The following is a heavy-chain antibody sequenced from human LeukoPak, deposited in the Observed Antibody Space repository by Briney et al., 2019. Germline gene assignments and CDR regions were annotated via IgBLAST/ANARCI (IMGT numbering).Heavy chain of an antibody. CDR3: ARLSKGRYFDYIFDY. D-gene: IGHD3-9*01. CDR1: TGSVSSTDYY. CDR2: IYYSGST. Sequence: SETLSLICTVSTGSVSSTDYYSGWIRQPPGKRLEWIGNIYYSGSTYYNPSLRSRVTMSVDTSKNQFSLKMSSVTAADTAVYYCARLSKGRYFDYIFDYWGQGTLVTVSS. V-gene: IGHV4-39*01. J-gene: IGHJ4*02.